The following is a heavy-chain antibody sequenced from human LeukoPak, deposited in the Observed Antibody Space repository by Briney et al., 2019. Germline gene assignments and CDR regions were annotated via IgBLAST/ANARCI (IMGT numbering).Heavy chain of an antibody. CDR2: IYTSGSL. Sequence: SETLSLTCTVSGGSITKYYWSWIRQPAGKGLEWIGRIYTSGSLNYNPSLRSRVTMSVDTSKNQFSLKLSSVTAADTAVYYCARDRGGATYYFDYWGQGTLVTVSS. CDR3: ARDRGGATYYFDY. V-gene: IGHV4-4*07. J-gene: IGHJ4*02. D-gene: IGHD1-26*01. CDR1: GGSITKYY.